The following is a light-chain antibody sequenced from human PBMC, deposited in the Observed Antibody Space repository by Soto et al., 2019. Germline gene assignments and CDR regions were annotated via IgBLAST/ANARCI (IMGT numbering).Light chain of an antibody. Sequence: QSVLTQPRSVSGSPGQSVTISCTGTSSDVGGYNYVSWYQQHPGKAPKLMIYDVSKRPSGVPDRFSGSKSGNTASLTISGLQAEDEADYYFCSYAGSYSYVFGTGTKV. CDR3: CSYAGSYSYV. J-gene: IGLJ1*01. CDR2: DVS. V-gene: IGLV2-11*01. CDR1: SSDVGGYNY.